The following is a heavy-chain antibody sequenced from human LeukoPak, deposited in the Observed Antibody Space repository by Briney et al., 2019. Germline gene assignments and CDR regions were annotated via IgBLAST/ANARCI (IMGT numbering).Heavy chain of an antibody. D-gene: IGHD3-16*01. J-gene: IGHJ6*03. CDR1: GFTFSDYY. Sequence: GGSLRLSCAASGFTFSDYYMSWLRQAPGKGLEWVSYISSSGSTIYYADSVKGRFTISRDNAKNSLYLQMNSLRAEDTAVYYCAGGGYYYYYYMDVWGKGTTVTVSS. CDR3: AGGGYYYYYYMDV. CDR2: ISSSGSTI. V-gene: IGHV3-11*01.